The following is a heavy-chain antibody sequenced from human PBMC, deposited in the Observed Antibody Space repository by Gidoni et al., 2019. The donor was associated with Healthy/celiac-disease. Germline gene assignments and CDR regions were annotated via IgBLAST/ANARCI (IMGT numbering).Heavy chain of an antibody. CDR3: ARDRLEWELGYGMDV. CDR1: GFTFSSYG. D-gene: IGHD1-26*01. J-gene: IGHJ6*02. Sequence: QVQLVESGGGVVQPGRSLRLSCAASGFTFSSYGMHWVRQAPGTGLEWVAVIWYDGINTYYAASVKGRFTISRVNSKNTLYLQMNSLRAEDTAVYYCARDRLEWELGYGMDVWGQGTTVTVSS. V-gene: IGHV3-33*01. CDR2: IWYDGINT.